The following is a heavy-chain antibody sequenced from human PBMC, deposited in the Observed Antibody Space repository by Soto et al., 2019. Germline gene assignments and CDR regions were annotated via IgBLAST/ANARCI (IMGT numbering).Heavy chain of an antibody. CDR2: ISYDGSNK. Sequence: QVQLVESGGGVVQPGRSLRLSCAASGFTFSSYGMHWVRQAPGKGLEWVAVISYDGSNKYYADSVKGRFTISRDNSKNSLYLQMNSLRAEDTAVYYCANAIGCYSHGMDVWGQGTTVTVSS. D-gene: IGHD1-26*01. V-gene: IGHV3-30*18. J-gene: IGHJ6*02. CDR3: ANAIGCYSHGMDV. CDR1: GFTFSSYG.